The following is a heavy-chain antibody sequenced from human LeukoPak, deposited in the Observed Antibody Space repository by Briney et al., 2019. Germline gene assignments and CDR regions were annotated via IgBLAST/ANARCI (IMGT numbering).Heavy chain of an antibody. V-gene: IGHV4-39*01. D-gene: IGHD6-19*01. CDR2: MYYSGST. CDR1: GGSINTNNYY. J-gene: IGHJ4*02. CDR3: ARNSGWYWDY. Sequence: SETLSLTCNVSGGSINTNNYYWGWIRQPPGKGLEWIGSMYYSGSTYYNPSLKSRVAISVDTSKNQFSLKLSSVTAADTAVYYCARNSGWYWDYWGQGTLVTVSS.